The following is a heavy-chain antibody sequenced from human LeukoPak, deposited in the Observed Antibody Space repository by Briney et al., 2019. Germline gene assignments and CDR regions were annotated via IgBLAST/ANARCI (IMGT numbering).Heavy chain of an antibody. CDR3: ARDREGLDY. Sequence: ASVKVSCKASGFSLTSNYMHWVRQAPGQGLEWMGYMRPTDAYTGYAPKFQGRVTVTRDTSTNTVYMELSSLRSDDTAVYYCARDREGLDYWGQGTLVTVSS. J-gene: IGHJ4*02. CDR1: GFSLTSNY. CDR2: MRPTDAYT. V-gene: IGHV1-46*01.